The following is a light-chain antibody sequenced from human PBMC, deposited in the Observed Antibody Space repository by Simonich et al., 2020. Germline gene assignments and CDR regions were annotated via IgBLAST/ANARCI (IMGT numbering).Light chain of an antibody. CDR2: GKN. V-gene: IGLV3-19*01. CDR1: SLRSYS. CDR3: NSRDSSGNSVV. J-gene: IGLJ2*01. Sequence: SSELTQDPAVSVALGQTVRITCQRDSLRSYSASWYQQKPGQAPVLVIYGKNKRPSGIPDRFSGSSSGNTASLTITGAQAEDEADYYCNSRDSSGNSVVFGGGTKLTVL.